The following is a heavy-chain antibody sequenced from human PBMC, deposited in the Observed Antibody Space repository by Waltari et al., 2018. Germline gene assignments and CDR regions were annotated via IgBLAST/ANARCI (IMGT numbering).Heavy chain of an antibody. CDR3: ARSRATYYYDSSGYPPLGY. Sequence: QVQLQQWAAGLLKPSETLSLTCAVYGGSFSGSYWSWIPQPQGQGLEWIGEINHSGSTNYNPSLKSRVTISVDTSKNQFSLKLSSVTAADTAVYYCARSRATYYYDSSGYPPLGYWGQGTLVTVSS. V-gene: IGHV4-34*01. CDR2: INHSGST. CDR1: GGSFSGSY. J-gene: IGHJ4*02. D-gene: IGHD3-22*01.